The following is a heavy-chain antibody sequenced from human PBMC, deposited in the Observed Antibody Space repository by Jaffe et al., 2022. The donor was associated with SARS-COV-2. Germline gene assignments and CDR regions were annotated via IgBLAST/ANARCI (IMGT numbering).Heavy chain of an antibody. CDR3: TTDHYH. CDR1: GFTFSNAW. V-gene: IGHV3-15*01. J-gene: IGHJ5*02. CDR2: IMSKIDGETT. Sequence: EVQLVESGGGLVKPGGSLRLSCAASGFTFSNAWMAWVRHTPGKGLEWVGRIMSKIDGETTDYAAPVKGRFSISRDDSKNTLYLQMNSLKTEDTAVYYCTTDHYHWGQGTLVTVSS.